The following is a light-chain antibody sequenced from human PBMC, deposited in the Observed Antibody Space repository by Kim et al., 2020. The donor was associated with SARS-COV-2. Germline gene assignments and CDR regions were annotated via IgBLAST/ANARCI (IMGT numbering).Light chain of an antibody. V-gene: IGKV3-11*01. CDR1: QSVSSY. CDR3: QQRGNWPLT. J-gene: IGKJ4*01. Sequence: LSRGERATLSCRASQSVSSYLAWDQQKPGQAPRLLIYDASNRATGIPARFSGSGSGTDFTLTICSLEPEDFAVYYCQQRGNWPLTFGGGTKVDIK. CDR2: DAS.